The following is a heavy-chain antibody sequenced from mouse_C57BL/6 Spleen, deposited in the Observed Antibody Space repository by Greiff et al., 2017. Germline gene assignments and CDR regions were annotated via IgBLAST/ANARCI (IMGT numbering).Heavy chain of an antibody. CDR3: AVTTVVAKAYAMDY. V-gene: IGHV2-9-1*01. CDR2: IWTGGGT. J-gene: IGHJ4*01. Sequence: VNLVESGPGLVAPSQSLSITCTVSGFSLTSYAISWVRQPPGKGLEWLGVIWTGGGTNYNSALKSRLSISKDNSKSQVFLKMNSLQTDDTARYYCAVTTVVAKAYAMDYWGQGTSVTVSS. CDR1: GFSLTSYA. D-gene: IGHD1-1*01.